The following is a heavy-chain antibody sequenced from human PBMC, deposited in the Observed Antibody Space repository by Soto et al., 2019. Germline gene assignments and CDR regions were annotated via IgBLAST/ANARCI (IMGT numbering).Heavy chain of an antibody. CDR3: ARGGLQHALDV. D-gene: IGHD6-13*01. J-gene: IGHJ6*02. Sequence: EVQLVESGGGLVQPGGSLRLSCAASGFTFSNYWMYWVRQAPGKGLVWVSRVNNDGTDTTHADSVKGRFTISRDNDENSLYLQMNSLRAEDTAVYYCARGGLQHALDVWGQGSKVTVSS. V-gene: IGHV3-74*03. CDR1: GFTFSNYW. CDR2: VNNDGTDT.